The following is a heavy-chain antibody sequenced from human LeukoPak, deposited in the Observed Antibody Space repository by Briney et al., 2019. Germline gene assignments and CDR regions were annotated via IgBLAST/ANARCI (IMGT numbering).Heavy chain of an antibody. J-gene: IGHJ4*02. CDR2: IKSKIDGGTI. Sequence: GGSLRLSCVGSGFTFSDAWMTWVRQAPGKGLEWVGRIKSKIDGGTIDYAEPVKGRFTISRDDSRNTLYLQMSSLKPEDTAVYYCTSRRQDGWWGQGTLVTVS. CDR1: GFTFSDAW. D-gene: IGHD2-15*01. V-gene: IGHV3-15*01. CDR3: TSRRQDGW.